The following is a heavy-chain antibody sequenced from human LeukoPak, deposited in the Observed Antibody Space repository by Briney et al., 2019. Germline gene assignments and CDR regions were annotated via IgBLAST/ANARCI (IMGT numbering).Heavy chain of an antibody. CDR2: ISYTGST. CDR1: GGSISSSSYY. D-gene: IGHD3-22*01. CDR3: ARHWHDSSGYYPPGNY. Sequence: PSETLSLTCTVSGGSISSSSYYWGWIRQPPGKGLEWIGSISYTGSTYYNPSLKSRVTMSVDTSKNQFSLKLTSVTAADTAVYYCARHWHDSSGYYPPGNYWGQGTLVTVSS. V-gene: IGHV4-39*01. J-gene: IGHJ4*02.